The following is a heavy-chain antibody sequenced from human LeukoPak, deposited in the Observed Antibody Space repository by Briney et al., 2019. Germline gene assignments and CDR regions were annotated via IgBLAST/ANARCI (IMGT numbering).Heavy chain of an antibody. CDR1: GITFSNSA. J-gene: IGHJ4*02. V-gene: IGHV3-23*01. CDR3: AGNGSPFDY. CDR2: ITKSGDQT. Sequence: GGSLRLSCVPSGITFSNSAQSWVRQAPGKGLEWVSTITKSGDQTHYADSVKGRFTISRDNSKNTLYLQTNSLRAEDTAVYYCAGNGSPFDYWGQGTLVTVSS. D-gene: IGHD6-19*01.